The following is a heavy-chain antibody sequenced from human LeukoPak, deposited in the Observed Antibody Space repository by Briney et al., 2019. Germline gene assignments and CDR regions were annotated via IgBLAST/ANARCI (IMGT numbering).Heavy chain of an antibody. D-gene: IGHD2-15*01. CDR1: GFTFSSYA. V-gene: IGHV3-23*01. CDR2: ISGSGGST. J-gene: IGHJ4*02. Sequence: GGSLRLSCAASGFTFSSYAMSWVRQAPGKGLEWVSDISGSGGSTYYADSVKGRFTISRDNSKNTLYLQMNSLRAEDTAVYYCASRVLYYFDYWGQGTLVTVSS. CDR3: ASRVLYYFDY.